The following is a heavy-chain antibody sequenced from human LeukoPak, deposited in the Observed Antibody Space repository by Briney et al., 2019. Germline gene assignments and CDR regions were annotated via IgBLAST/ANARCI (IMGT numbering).Heavy chain of an antibody. CDR2: MNKDGGEK. CDR3: VKDSPPRYSGSPPAY. J-gene: IGHJ4*02. CDR1: GFTFSSYW. V-gene: IGHV3-7*03. Sequence: GGSLRLSCAASGFTFSSYWMSWVRQAPGKGLEWVANMNKDGGEKYYVDSVKGRFTISRDNAKNSLYLQMNSLRADDTAVYYCVKDSPPRYSGSPPAYWGQGTLVTVSS. D-gene: IGHD1-26*01.